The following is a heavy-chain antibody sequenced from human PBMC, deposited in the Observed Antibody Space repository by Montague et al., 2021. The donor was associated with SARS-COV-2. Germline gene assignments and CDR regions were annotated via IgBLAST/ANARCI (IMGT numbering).Heavy chain of an antibody. J-gene: IGHJ4*02. Sequence: SETLSLTCAVSGASTNSNSYYWGWIRQPPGKGLDWIGSFYYTGYTCYTPSLKSRVTISGDTSKNQFSLKLTSVTAADTAVYYCARIVGDCSSDSCGAVRWGQGTAVTVSS. V-gene: IGHV4-39*01. CDR2: FYYTGYT. D-gene: IGHD2-21*01. CDR3: ARIVGDCSSDSCGAVR. CDR1: GASTNSNSYY.